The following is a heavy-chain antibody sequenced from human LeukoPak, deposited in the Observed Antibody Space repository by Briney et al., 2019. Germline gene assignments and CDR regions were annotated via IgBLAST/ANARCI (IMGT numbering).Heavy chain of an antibody. J-gene: IGHJ5*02. CDR1: GFTFSDYY. D-gene: IGHD2-2*01. Sequence: GGSLRLSCAASGFTFSDYYMSWIRQAPGKGLEWVSYISSSGSTIYYADSVKGRFTISRDNAKNSLYLQMNSLRAEDTAVYYCAKDALDIVVVPAAMGDNWFDPWGQGTLVTVSS. CDR2: ISSSGSTI. CDR3: AKDALDIVVVPAAMGDNWFDP. V-gene: IGHV3-11*04.